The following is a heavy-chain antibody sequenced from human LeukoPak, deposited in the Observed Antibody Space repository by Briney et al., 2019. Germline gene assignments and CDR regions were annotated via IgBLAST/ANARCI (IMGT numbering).Heavy chain of an antibody. V-gene: IGHV3-30-3*01. CDR1: GFTFSSYA. CDR2: TSYDGNKK. Sequence: PAGSMRLSCAAYGFTFSSYARHWDRPAPGKVLEWVAATSYDGNKKSYTNSVKGPCTICRDTSKNTLYLQMNSQRAKDTSVYYCARVAELLSFHFGGQGNRVSVSS. CDR3: ARVAELLSFHF. D-gene: IGHD1-7*01. J-gene: IGHJ4*02.